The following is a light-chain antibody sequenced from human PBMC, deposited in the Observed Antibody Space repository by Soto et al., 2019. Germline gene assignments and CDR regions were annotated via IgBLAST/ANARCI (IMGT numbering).Light chain of an antibody. Sequence: TECPRSLKTTVGDRVTITCRASQSISSFLTWYQQKAGKAPKLLIYAASSLQSGVPSRFSGSGSGTEFTLTISSLQPDDVATYYGQQYNNSWWFGLGTKV. CDR1: QSISSF. J-gene: IGKJ1*01. CDR2: AAS. V-gene: IGKV1-9*01. CDR3: QQYNNSWW.